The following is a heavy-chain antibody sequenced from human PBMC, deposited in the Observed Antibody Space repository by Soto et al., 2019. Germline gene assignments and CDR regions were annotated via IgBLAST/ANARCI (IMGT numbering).Heavy chain of an antibody. CDR1: GFTFNKYG. CDR2: IWYDGSND. V-gene: IGHV3-33*01. CDR3: ARAGVENWVDP. D-gene: IGHD3-10*01. Sequence: QVQLVESGGGVVQPGRSLRLSCEGSGFTFNKYGMHWVRQAPGKGVEWVGIIWYDGSNDFYADSVKGRFTISKDNSKNNVYLEMDSLRVEDTGIYYCARAGVENWVDPWGQGTLVTVSS. J-gene: IGHJ5*02.